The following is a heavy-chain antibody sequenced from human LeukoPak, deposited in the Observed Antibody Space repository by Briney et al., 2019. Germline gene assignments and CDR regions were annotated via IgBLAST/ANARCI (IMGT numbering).Heavy chain of an antibody. CDR2: ISTGSSYI. CDR1: GFTFNSYT. V-gene: IGHV3-21*04. J-gene: IGHJ6*03. CDR3: ARRYSGYDFAQVKQYYYYYMDV. D-gene: IGHD5-12*01. Sequence: GGSLRLSCAASGFTFNSYTMNWVRQAPGKGLEWVSSISTGSSYIYYADSMKGRFTISRDNAKNSLYLQMNSLRAEDTAVYYCARRYSGYDFAQVKQYYYYYMDVWGKGTTVTVSS.